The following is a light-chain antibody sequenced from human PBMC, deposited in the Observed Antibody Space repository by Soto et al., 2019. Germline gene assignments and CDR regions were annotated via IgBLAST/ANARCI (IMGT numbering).Light chain of an antibody. J-gene: IGKJ1*01. Sequence: IQITQSPSSLSASVGNRVTITCQASQGISSYLNWYQQKPGKAPKLLIYAASSLQSWVPSRFSGSGSGTGFTLTLASLQPGYFATYYRQQSYSTPRTFGQGTKVDIK. CDR2: AAS. CDR3: QQSYSTPRT. CDR1: QGISSY. V-gene: IGKV1-39*01.